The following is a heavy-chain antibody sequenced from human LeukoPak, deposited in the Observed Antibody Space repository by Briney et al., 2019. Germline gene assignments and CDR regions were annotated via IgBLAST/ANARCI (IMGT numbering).Heavy chain of an antibody. CDR1: GFTFSSYG. J-gene: IGHJ1*01. Sequence: PGGSLRLSCAASGFTFSSYGMHWVRQAPGKGLEWLAFIRYDGSNKYYADSVKGRFTISRDNSKNTLYLQMGSLRAEDTAVYYCARPSRIGYSNGLVLQHWGQGTLVTVSS. CDR2: IRYDGSNK. D-gene: IGHD4-11*01. V-gene: IGHV3-30*02. CDR3: ARPSRIGYSNGLVLQH.